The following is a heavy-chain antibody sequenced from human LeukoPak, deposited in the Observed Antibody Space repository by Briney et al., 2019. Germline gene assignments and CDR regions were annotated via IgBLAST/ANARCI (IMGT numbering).Heavy chain of an antibody. J-gene: IGHJ4*02. CDR1: GYTFTSYG. CDR3: ASPSNIYGDYVRYTFDY. CDR2: IIPIFGTA. Sequence: SVKVSCKASGYTFTSYGISWVRQAPGQGLEWMGGIIPIFGTANYAQKFQGRVTITADESTSTAYLELSSLRSEDTAVYYCASPSNIYGDYVRYTFDYWGQGTLVTVSS. D-gene: IGHD4-17*01. V-gene: IGHV1-69*13.